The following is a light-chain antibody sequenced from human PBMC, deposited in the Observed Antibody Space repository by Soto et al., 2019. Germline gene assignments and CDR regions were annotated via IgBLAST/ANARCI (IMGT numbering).Light chain of an antibody. J-gene: IGLJ1*01. CDR1: SSNVGTYNL. V-gene: IGLV2-23*02. Sequence: QSALTQPASVSGSPGQSITISCTGTSSNVGTYNLVSWYQQHPGEAPKLLIYEVSGRPSGVSIRFTASKSGNTASLTISGLQAEDEADYYCCSYADVSSYVFGTGTKVTVL. CDR3: CSYADVSSYV. CDR2: EVS.